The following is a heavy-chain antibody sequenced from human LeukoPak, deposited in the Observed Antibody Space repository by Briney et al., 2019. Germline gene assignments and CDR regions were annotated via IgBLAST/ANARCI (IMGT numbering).Heavy chain of an antibody. J-gene: IGHJ4*02. Sequence: SETLSLTCTVSGGSISSGSYQWTWIRQPAGKGLQWIGGIYPSGGTNYNPSLQSRLTISLDTSKNQLSLNLSSVTAADTAVYYCARAPSRKSFDYWGQGTLVTVSS. CDR2: IYPSGGT. CDR3: ARAPSRKSFDY. V-gene: IGHV4-61*02. CDR1: GGSISSGSYQ.